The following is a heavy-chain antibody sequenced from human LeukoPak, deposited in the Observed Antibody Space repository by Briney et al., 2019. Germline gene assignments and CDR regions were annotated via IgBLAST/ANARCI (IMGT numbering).Heavy chain of an antibody. Sequence: PSETLSLTRTVSGGSISSHYWSWIRQPPGKGLEWIGYIYYSGSSNYNPSLKSRVTISVDTSKNQFSLKLSSVTAADTAVYYCARFGAAEGYYWGQGTLVTVSS. CDR1: GGSISSHY. CDR3: ARFGAAEGYY. D-gene: IGHD3-16*01. V-gene: IGHV4-59*11. J-gene: IGHJ4*02. CDR2: IYYSGSS.